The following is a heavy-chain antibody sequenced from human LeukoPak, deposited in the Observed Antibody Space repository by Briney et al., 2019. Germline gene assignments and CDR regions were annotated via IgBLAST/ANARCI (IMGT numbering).Heavy chain of an antibody. J-gene: IGHJ6*02. Sequence: GGSLRLSCAASGFTVSSNYMSWVRQAPGKGLEWVSSISSSSSYIYYADSVKGRFTISRDNAKNSLYLQMNSLRAEGTAVYYCARDSGSSWYFYGMDVWGQGTTVTVSS. CDR1: GFTVSSNY. CDR3: ARDSGSSWYFYGMDV. D-gene: IGHD6-13*01. CDR2: ISSSSSYI. V-gene: IGHV3-21*01.